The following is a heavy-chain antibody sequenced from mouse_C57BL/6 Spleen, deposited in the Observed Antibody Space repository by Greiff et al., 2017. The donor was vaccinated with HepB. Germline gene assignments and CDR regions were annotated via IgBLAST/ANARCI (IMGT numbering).Heavy chain of an antibody. CDR3: ARESDGYSFDY. CDR2: INPYNGGT. J-gene: IGHJ2*01. V-gene: IGHV1-19*01. D-gene: IGHD2-3*01. Sequence: EVQLQQSGPVLVKPGASVKMSCKASGYTFTDYYMNWVKQSHGRSLEWIGVINPYNGGTIYNQKFKGKAALTVDKSSSRAYMALNSLTSEDSAVYYCARESDGYSFDYWGQGTTLTVSS. CDR1: GYTFTDYY.